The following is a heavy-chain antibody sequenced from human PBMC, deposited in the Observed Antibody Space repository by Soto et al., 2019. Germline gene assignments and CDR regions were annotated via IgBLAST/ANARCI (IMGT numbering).Heavy chain of an antibody. CDR2: IYATGTT. D-gene: IGHD1-1*01. CDR3: VRDGTKTLRDWFDP. CDR1: GASISGFY. V-gene: IGHV4-4*07. J-gene: IGHJ5*02. Sequence: SETLSLTCTVSGASISGFYWSWIRKSAGKGLEWIGRIYATGTTDYNPSLKGRVMMSVDTSKKQFSLKLRSVTAADMAVYYCVRDGTKTLRDWFDPWGQGISVTVSS.